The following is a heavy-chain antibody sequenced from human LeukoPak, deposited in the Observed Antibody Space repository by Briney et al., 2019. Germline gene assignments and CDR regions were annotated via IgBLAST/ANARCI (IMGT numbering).Heavy chain of an antibody. CDR2: IYYSGST. D-gene: IGHD2-2*01. CDR3: ARDLADIVVVPAASPDAFDI. Sequence: PSETLSLTCTVSGGSISSGDYYWSWIRQPPGKGLEWIGYIYYSGSTYYNPSLKSRVTISVDTSKNQFSLKLSSVTAADTAVYYCARDLADIVVVPAASPDAFDIWGQRTMVTVSS. CDR1: GGSISSGDYY. J-gene: IGHJ3*02. V-gene: IGHV4-30-4*08.